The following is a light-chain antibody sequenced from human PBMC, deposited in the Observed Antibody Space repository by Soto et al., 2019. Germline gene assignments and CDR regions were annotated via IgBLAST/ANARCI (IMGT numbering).Light chain of an antibody. V-gene: IGLV2-23*01. CDR3: CSYAGSSTGV. CDR2: EGS. J-gene: IGLJ2*01. CDR1: SSDVGSYNL. Sequence: QSVLTQPASVSGSPGQSITISCTGTSSDVGSYNLVSWYQQHPGKAPKLMIYEGSKRPSGVSNRFSGSKSGNTASLTISGLQAEDVADYYCCSYAGSSTGVFGGGTKLTVL.